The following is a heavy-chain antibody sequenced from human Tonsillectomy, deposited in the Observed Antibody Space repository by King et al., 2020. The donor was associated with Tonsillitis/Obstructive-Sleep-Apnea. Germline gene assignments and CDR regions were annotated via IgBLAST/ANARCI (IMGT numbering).Heavy chain of an antibody. V-gene: IGHV4-4*02. CDR1: GGSISSPNW. CDR2: IYHSGTT. D-gene: IGHD3-10*01. Sequence: VQLQESGPGLVKPSGTLSLTCAVSGGSISSPNWCSWVRQPPGKGLEWCGEIYHSGTTIYNPSLQSRVTISVDKSKNHFSLKLNSVTAADTAVYYCARVEGSGSYSPFDSWGRGTLVTVSS. CDR3: ARVEGSGSYSPFDS. J-gene: IGHJ4*02.